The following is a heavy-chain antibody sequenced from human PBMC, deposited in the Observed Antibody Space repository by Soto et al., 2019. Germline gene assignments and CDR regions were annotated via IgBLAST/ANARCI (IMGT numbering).Heavy chain of an antibody. CDR2: TYHRGST. CDR3: ARIGGYHGTLDY. CDR1: GVSISSYF. V-gene: IGHV4-59*01. Sequence: WETLSLTCSVSGVSISSYFWSWIRQAPGGGLEWIGYTYHRGSTNYSPSLKSRVAISLDTSENQFSLKVNSVTAADTAVYYCARIGGYHGTLDYWGQGAPVTVSS. D-gene: IGHD6-25*01. J-gene: IGHJ4*02.